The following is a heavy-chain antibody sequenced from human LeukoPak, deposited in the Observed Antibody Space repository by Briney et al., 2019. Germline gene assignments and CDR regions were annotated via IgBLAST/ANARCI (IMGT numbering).Heavy chain of an antibody. CDR1: GFTVSSNY. J-gene: IGHJ6*02. CDR3: ASRHGWFGENHYGMGV. V-gene: IGHV3-53*01. Sequence: PGGSLRLSCAASGFTVSSNYMTWVRQAPGKGLEWVSVIYSGGSTYYADSVKGRFTISRDNSKNMLYLQMNSLRVEDMAVYYCASRHGWFGENHYGMGVWGQGTTVTVSS. D-gene: IGHD3-10*01. CDR2: IYSGGST.